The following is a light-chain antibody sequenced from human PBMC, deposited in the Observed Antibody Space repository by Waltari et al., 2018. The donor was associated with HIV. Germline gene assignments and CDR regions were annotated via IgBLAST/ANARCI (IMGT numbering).Light chain of an antibody. CDR3: AAWDDSLYVV. CDR2: GNN. Sequence: QSVLTQPPSASGTPGQKVTISCSGISSNIGTNYVSWYQHLPGTAPRLLMYGNNQRPSGVPDRFSGSKSGTSASLAISGLQSEDEADYYCAAWDDSLYVVFGGGTKLTVL. V-gene: IGLV1-47*01. CDR1: SSNIGTNY. J-gene: IGLJ2*01.